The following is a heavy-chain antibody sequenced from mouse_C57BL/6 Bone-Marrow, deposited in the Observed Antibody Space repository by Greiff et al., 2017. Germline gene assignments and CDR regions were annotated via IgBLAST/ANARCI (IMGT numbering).Heavy chain of an antibody. CDR2: IRNKANGYTT. Sequence: EVNVVESGGGLVQPGGSLSLSCAASGFTFTDYYMSWVRQPPGKALEWLGFIRNKANGYTTEYSASVKGRFTISRANSKSILYLQMNALRAEDSATYYCARYKGFYAMDYWGQGTSVTVSS. V-gene: IGHV7-3*01. CDR3: ARYKGFYAMDY. CDR1: GFTFTDYY. J-gene: IGHJ4*01. D-gene: IGHD3-3*01.